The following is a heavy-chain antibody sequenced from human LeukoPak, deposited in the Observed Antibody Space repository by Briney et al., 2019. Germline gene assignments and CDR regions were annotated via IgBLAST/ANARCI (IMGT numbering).Heavy chain of an antibody. CDR1: GYIFTSYY. Sequence: GASVKVSCKAYGYIFTSYYMHCVRQAPGQGLEWMGIINPSGGSTSYAQKFQGRVTMTRDTSTSTVYTELSSLRSEDTAVYYCARVPREVFGVVISDYFDYWGQGTLVTVSS. CDR3: ARVPREVFGVVISDYFDY. V-gene: IGHV1-46*01. J-gene: IGHJ4*02. D-gene: IGHD3-3*01. CDR2: INPSGGST.